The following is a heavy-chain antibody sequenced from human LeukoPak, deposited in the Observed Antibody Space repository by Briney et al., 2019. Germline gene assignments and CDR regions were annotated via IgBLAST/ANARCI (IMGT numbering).Heavy chain of an antibody. CDR1: GFTFSRYA. CDR2: VWYDGSNE. D-gene: IGHD5-18*01. J-gene: IGHJ4*02. Sequence: GGSLRLSCAASGFTFSRYAMHWVRQAPGKGMEGVAIVWYDGSNENYVDSVKGRFTISRDNAKNTLYLQMNSLGAEDTAVYFGARVDTAMGSLDYWGQGTLVTVSS. CDR3: ARVDTAMGSLDY. V-gene: IGHV3-33*01.